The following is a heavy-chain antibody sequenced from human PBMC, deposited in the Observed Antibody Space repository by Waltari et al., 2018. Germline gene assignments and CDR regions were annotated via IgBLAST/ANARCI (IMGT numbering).Heavy chain of an antibody. V-gene: IGHV3-53*02. D-gene: IGHD3-3*02. CDR3: AKGTIFAGALDY. Sequence: EVHLVETGGGLIQPGGSLRLSCAVSGVTVSSSYMSWVRQAPGKGWEWVSYLSAGGDTYFAGSLQGRVTISRDDSKNSLFLQMNSLSAADTAVYYCAKGTIFAGALDYWGQGALVTVSS. J-gene: IGHJ4*02. CDR2: LSAGGDT. CDR1: GVTVSSSY.